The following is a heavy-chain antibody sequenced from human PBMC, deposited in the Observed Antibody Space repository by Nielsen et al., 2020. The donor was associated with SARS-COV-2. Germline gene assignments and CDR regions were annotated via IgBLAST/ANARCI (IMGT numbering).Heavy chain of an antibody. J-gene: IGHJ6*02. CDR3: ARGGGYDILTRRYYGMDV. V-gene: IGHV1-69*13. Sequence: SVKVSRKASGGTFSSYAISWVRQAPGQGLEWMGGIIPIFGTANYAQKFQGRVTITADESTSTAYMELSSLRSEDTAVYYCARGGGYDILTRRYYGMDVWGQGTTVTVSS. CDR2: IIPIFGTA. D-gene: IGHD3-9*01. CDR1: GGTFSSYA.